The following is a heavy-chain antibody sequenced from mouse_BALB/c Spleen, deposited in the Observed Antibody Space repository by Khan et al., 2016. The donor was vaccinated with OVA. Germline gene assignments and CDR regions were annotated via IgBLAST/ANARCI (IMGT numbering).Heavy chain of an antibody. V-gene: IGHV2-9*02. CDR3: ARLENI. Sequence: QVQLKESGPGLVAPSPSLSITCTVSGFSLTSYGVHWVHQPPGKGLEWLGVIWAGGSTNYNSAFMSRLTINKDKSKIQVFLKMNSLQTDDTAMYYCARLENIWGQGTTLTVSS. J-gene: IGHJ2*01. CDR1: GFSLTSYG. CDR2: IWAGGST. D-gene: IGHD1-3*01.